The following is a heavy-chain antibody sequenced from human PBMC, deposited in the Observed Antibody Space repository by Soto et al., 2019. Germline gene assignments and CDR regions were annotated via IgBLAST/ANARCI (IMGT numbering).Heavy chain of an antibody. V-gene: IGHV3-23*01. Sequence: PGGSLRLSCAASGFTFSSYAMSWVRQAPGKGLEWVSAISGSGGSTYYADSVKGRFTISRDNSKNTLYLQMNSLRAEDTAVYYCAKDLSSWYPRPYYYYGMDVWGQGITVTVSS. CDR1: GFTFSSYA. D-gene: IGHD6-13*01. CDR2: ISGSGGST. J-gene: IGHJ6*02. CDR3: AKDLSSWYPRPYYYYGMDV.